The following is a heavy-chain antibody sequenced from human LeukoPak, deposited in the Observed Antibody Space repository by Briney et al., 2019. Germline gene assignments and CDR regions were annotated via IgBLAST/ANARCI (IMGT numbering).Heavy chain of an antibody. CDR2: IRYDGSNK. D-gene: IGHD1-26*01. CDR1: GFTFSSYG. J-gene: IGHJ4*02. CDR3: AKDKEGATYGYYFDY. Sequence: GGSLRLSCAPSGFTFSSYGMHWARQAPGKGLEWVAFIRYDGSNKYYADSVKGRFTISRDNSKNTLYLQMNSLRAKDTAVYYCAKDKEGATYGYYFDYWGQGTLVTVSS. V-gene: IGHV3-30*02.